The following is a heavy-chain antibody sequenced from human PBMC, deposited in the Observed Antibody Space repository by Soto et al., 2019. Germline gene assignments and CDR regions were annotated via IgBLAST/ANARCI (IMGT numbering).Heavy chain of an antibody. D-gene: IGHD3-22*01. CDR3: ARDPRVYYDSSGYYWVY. V-gene: IGHV1-18*01. CDR2: ISAYNGNT. J-gene: IGHJ4*02. Sequence: QVQLVQSGAEVKKPGASVKVSCKASGYTFSSYAISWVRQAPGQGLEWMGWISAYNGNTNYAQNFQGRVTMTQDTSTSTAYMELRSLRSDDTAVYYCARDPRVYYDSSGYYWVYWGQGTLVTVSS. CDR1: GYTFSSYA.